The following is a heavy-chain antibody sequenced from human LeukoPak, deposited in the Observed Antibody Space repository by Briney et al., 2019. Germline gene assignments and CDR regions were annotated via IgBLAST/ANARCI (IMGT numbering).Heavy chain of an antibody. CDR2: INPNSGGT. CDR3: ARTPTNYYDSSGYYYDY. CDR1: GYTFTGYY. D-gene: IGHD3-22*01. V-gene: IGHV1-2*02. J-gene: IGHJ4*02. Sequence: ASVKVSCKASGYTFTGYYMHWVRQAPGQGLEWMGWINPNSGGTNYAQKFQGRVTMTRDTSISTAYMELSRLRSDDTAVYYCARTPTNYYDSSGYYYDYWGQGTLVTVSS.